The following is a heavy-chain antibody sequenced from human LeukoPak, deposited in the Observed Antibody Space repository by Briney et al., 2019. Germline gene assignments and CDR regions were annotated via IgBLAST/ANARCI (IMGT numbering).Heavy chain of an antibody. CDR1: GFTFSNDW. CDR2: IKSKTDGGTT. V-gene: IGHV3-15*01. Sequence: PGGSLRLSCAASGFTFSNDWTSWVRQTPGKGLEWVGRIKSKTDGGTTDYAAPVKGRFTISRDDSKNTLYLQMNSLKTEDTAVYYCTTRLLWFGESSGPYYFDYWGQGTLVTVSS. J-gene: IGHJ4*02. D-gene: IGHD3-10*01. CDR3: TTRLLWFGESSGPYYFDY.